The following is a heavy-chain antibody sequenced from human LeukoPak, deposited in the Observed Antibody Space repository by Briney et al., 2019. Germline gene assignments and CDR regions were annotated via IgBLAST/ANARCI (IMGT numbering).Heavy chain of an antibody. V-gene: IGHV4-59*01. J-gene: IGHJ4*02. CDR3: ARESSSTPLDY. D-gene: IGHD6-13*01. Sequence: PSETLSLTCTVSGGSISSYYWSWIRQPPGKGLEWIGYIYYSGSTNYNPSLKSRVTISVDTSKNQFSLKLSSVTAADTAVYYCARESSSTPLDYWGQGTLVTVSS. CDR2: IYYSGST. CDR1: GGSISSYY.